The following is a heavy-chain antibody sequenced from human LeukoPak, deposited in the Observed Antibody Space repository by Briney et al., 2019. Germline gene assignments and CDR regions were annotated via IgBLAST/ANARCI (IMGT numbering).Heavy chain of an antibody. J-gene: IGHJ4*02. CDR2: INSDGSST. D-gene: IGHD3-3*02. CDR1: GFTFSSYW. V-gene: IGHV3-74*01. CDR3: AGAVHFWSGYSFDY. Sequence: GGSLRLSCAASGFTFSSYWMHWVRQAPGKGLVWVSRINSDGSSTSYADSVKGRFTISRDNAKNTLYLQMNSLRAEDTAVYYCAGAVHFWSGYSFDYWGQGTLVTVSS.